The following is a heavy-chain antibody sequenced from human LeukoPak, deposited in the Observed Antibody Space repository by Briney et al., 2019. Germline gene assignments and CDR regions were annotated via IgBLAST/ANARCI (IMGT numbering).Heavy chain of an antibody. D-gene: IGHD1-14*01. CDR1: GYTFTSYG. V-gene: IGHV1-18*01. J-gene: IGHJ4*02. Sequence: ASVKVPCKASGYTFTSYGISWVRQAPGQGLEWMGWISAYNGNTNYAQKLQGRVTMTTDTSTSTAYMELRSLRSDDTAVYYCAKPARTDHADYWGQGILVSVSS. CDR2: ISAYNGNT. CDR3: AKPARTDHADY.